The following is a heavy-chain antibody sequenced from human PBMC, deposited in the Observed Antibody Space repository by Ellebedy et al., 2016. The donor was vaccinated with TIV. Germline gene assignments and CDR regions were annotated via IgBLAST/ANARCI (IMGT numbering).Heavy chain of an antibody. CDR3: ARGTAFGVVIRSYWYYYYMDV. CDR1: GFSFSSHW. V-gene: IGHV3-7*01. J-gene: IGHJ6*03. D-gene: IGHD3-3*01. CDR2: IHQDGSEE. Sequence: GGSLRLSXAASGFSFSSHWMNWVRQAPGKGLEWVAKIHQDGSEEDYLDAVKGRFTISRDNAKNSLYLHMTNLRADDTAVYYCARGTAFGVVIRSYWYYYYMDVWGRGTTVTVS.